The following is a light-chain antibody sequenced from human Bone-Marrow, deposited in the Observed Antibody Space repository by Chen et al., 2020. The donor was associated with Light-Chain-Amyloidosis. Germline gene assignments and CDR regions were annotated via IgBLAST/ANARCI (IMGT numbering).Light chain of an antibody. V-gene: IGLV3-25*03. CDR1: DLPTKY. CDR3: QSADSSGTYEVI. Sequence: SYELTQPPSVSVSPGQTARITCSGDDLPTKYAYWYQQKPGQAPVLVINRDTERPTGISERFSGSSSRTTDTLTISGVQPEDEDDYHCQSADSSGTYEVIFGGGTKLTVL. J-gene: IGLJ2*01. CDR2: RDT.